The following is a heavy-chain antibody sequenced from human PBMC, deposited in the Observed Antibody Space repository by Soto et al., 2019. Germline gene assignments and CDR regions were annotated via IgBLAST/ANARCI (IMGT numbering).Heavy chain of an antibody. D-gene: IGHD3-10*01. J-gene: IGHJ3*02. V-gene: IGHV3-48*01. Sequence: GESLKISCAASGFTFSSYSMNWVRQAPGKGLEWVSYISSRSTIYYADSVKGRFTISRDNAKNSLYLQMNGLRAEDTAVCYCARDKKPRLWFGELLVLDAFDIWGQGTMVTVSS. CDR3: ARDKKPRLWFGELLVLDAFDI. CDR2: ISSRSTI. CDR1: GFTFSSYS.